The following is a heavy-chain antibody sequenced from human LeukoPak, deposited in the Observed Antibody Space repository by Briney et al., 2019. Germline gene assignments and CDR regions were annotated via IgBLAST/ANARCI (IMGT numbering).Heavy chain of an antibody. J-gene: IGHJ6*02. Sequence: SETLSLTCTVSGGTISSFYWSWIRQPPGKGLEWIGFIYYSGSTIYNPSLKSRVTISIDTSKNQFFLKLRSVTAADTALYYCARDILTGYSYYYGMDVWGQGTTVTVSS. CDR1: GGTISSFY. V-gene: IGHV4-59*01. CDR2: IYYSGST. D-gene: IGHD3-9*01. CDR3: ARDILTGYSYYYGMDV.